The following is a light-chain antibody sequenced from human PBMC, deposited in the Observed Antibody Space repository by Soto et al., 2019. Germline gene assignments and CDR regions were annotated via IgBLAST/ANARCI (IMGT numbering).Light chain of an antibody. J-gene: IGKJ2*02. CDR1: QSVSNF. CDR3: EKYNNCPHGT. Sequence: DIVWTQSPATLSLSPGERTTLSCRASQSVSNFLAWYQQKPGQAPRLLIYGASTRATGIPARFSGSGSGTEFPRXINWLHYQDVAVSCSEKYNNCPHGTFAQATRLE. CDR2: GAS. V-gene: IGKV3-15*01.